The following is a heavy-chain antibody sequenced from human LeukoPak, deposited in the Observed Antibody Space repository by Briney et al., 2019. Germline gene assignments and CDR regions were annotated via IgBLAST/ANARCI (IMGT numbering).Heavy chain of an antibody. CDR3: ARDGLASCGGDCYSGNWFDP. D-gene: IGHD2-21*01. Sequence: PSETLSLTCTVSGGSISSGSYYWRWIRQPAGKGLEWIGRIYTSGSTNYNPSLKSRVTISVDTPKNQFSLKLSSVTAADTAVYYCARDGLASCGGDCYSGNWFDPWAQGTLVTVFS. J-gene: IGHJ5*02. CDR1: GGSISSGSYY. V-gene: IGHV4-61*02. CDR2: IYTSGST.